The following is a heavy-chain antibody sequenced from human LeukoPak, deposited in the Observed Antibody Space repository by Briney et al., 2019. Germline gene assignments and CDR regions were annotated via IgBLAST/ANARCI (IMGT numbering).Heavy chain of an antibody. CDR2: IYYSGST. CDR3: ARGLLGYCSGGNCFEYYFDY. J-gene: IGHJ4*02. D-gene: IGHD2-15*01. Sequence: SETLSLTRTVSGGSISSYYWSWIRQPPGKGLEWIGYIYYSGSTNYNPSLKSRVTISVDTSKNQFSLKLSSVTAADTAVYYCARGLLGYCSGGNCFEYYFDYWGQGTLVTVSS. V-gene: IGHV4-59*01. CDR1: GGSISSYY.